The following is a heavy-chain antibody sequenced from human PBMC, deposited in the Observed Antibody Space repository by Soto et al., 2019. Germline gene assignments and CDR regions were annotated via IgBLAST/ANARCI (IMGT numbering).Heavy chain of an antibody. CDR1: GYTFTSYG. V-gene: IGHV1-18*01. CDR3: ARERITLVRGVPSKYYYYGMDA. CDR2: ISAYNGNT. Sequence: ASVKVSCKASGYTFTSYGISWVRQAPGQGLEWMGWISAYNGNTNYAQKLQGRVTMTTDTSTSTAYMELRSLRSDDTAVYYCARERITLVRGVPSKYYYYGMDAWAQGTTVTVSS. D-gene: IGHD3-10*01. J-gene: IGHJ6*02.